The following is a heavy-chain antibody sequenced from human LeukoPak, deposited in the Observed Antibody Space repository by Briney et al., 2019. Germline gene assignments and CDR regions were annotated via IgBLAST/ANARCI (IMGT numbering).Heavy chain of an antibody. V-gene: IGHV3-53*01. CDR1: GFTVSDNN. Sequence: GGSLRLSCAASGFTVSDNNMIWVRQAPGKGLEWVSTLHRDGSVRYADSVNGRFTITRDDSKNTLSLQMSSLRDEDTAVYYCVRVHGGGYWGQGTLVTVSS. D-gene: IGHD3-16*01. J-gene: IGHJ4*02. CDR3: VRVHGGGY. CDR2: LHRDGSV.